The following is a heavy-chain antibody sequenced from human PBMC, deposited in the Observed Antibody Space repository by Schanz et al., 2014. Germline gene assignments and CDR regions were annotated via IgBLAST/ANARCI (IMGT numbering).Heavy chain of an antibody. J-gene: IGHJ5*02. D-gene: IGHD3-10*01. V-gene: IGHV3-33*05. CDR1: GFTFSSYD. CDR2: ISNGGSDE. CDR3: ARPALWCGDNCFDP. Sequence: QVQVVQSGGGLVKPGGSLRLSCVTSGFTFSSYDVFWVRQAPGGGLEWVAGISNGGSDEYYVDSVKGRFTISRDNAKNTLYLQMNSLRAEDTAVYYCARPALWCGDNCFDPWGQGTLVTVSS.